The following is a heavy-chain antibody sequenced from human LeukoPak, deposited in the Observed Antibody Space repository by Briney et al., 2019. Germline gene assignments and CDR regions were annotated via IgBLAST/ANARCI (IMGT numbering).Heavy chain of an antibody. CDR2: ISNDGGYI. D-gene: IGHD2-2*01. CDR1: GFTFSIYT. Sequence: PGGSLRLSCADSGFTFSIYTMHWFRQAPGTGLEWVAVISNDGGYINYIDSVRGRFTISRDNSKNTLYLQMNSLIPEDTAVYYCARERASCYFDYWGQGTLVTVSS. V-gene: IGHV3-30*04. CDR3: ARERASCYFDY. J-gene: IGHJ4*02.